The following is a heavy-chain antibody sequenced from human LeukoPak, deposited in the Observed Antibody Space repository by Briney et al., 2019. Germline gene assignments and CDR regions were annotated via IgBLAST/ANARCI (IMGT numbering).Heavy chain of an antibody. CDR1: GYTFTSYD. Sequence: ASVKVSCKASGYTFTSYDINWVRQATGQGLEWMGWMNPNSGNTGYAQKFQGRVTMTRNTSISTAYMEPSSLRSEDTAVYYCARGHRGTIFGVVTYYGMDVWGQGTTVTVSS. J-gene: IGHJ6*02. CDR3: ARGHRGTIFGVVTYYGMDV. V-gene: IGHV1-8*01. D-gene: IGHD3-3*01. CDR2: MNPNSGNT.